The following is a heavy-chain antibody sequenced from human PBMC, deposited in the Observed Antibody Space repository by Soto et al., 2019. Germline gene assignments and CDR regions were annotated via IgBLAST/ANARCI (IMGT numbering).Heavy chain of an antibody. D-gene: IGHD3-3*01. Sequence: GGSLRLSCAASGFTFSSYAMHWVRQAPGKGLEWVAVISYDGSNKYYADSVKGRFTISRDNSKNTLYLQMNSLRAEDTAVYSCASTLKRSGYSFDYWGQGTLVTVSS. J-gene: IGHJ4*02. CDR1: GFTFSSYA. V-gene: IGHV3-30-3*01. CDR3: ASTLKRSGYSFDY. CDR2: ISYDGSNK.